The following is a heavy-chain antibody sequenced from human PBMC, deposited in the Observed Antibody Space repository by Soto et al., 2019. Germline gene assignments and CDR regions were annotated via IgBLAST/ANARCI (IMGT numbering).Heavy chain of an antibody. J-gene: IGHJ4*02. D-gene: IGHD3-22*01. V-gene: IGHV3-66*01. Sequence: GGSLRLSCAASGFTVSNNYMSWVRQAPGKGLEWVSVIYSGGTTYYADSVKGRFTISRDNSKNMLFLQMNSLRVEDTAVYYCAKKYDSSGYYGYWGQGALVTVSS. CDR1: GFTVSNNY. CDR2: IYSGGTT. CDR3: AKKYDSSGYYGY.